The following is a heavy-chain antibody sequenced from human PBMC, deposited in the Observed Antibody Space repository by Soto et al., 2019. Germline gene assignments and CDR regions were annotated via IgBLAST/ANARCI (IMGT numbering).Heavy chain of an antibody. J-gene: IGHJ6*03. CDR3: ARARESTIFGVVIPQGDYMDV. CDR1: GGSISSGGYY. V-gene: IGHV4-31*03. CDR2: IYYSGST. Sequence: SETLSLTCTVSGGSISSGGYYWSWIRQHPGKGLEWIGYIYYSGSTYYNPSLKSRVTISVDTSKNQFSLKLSSVTAADTAVYYCARARESTIFGVVIPQGDYMDVWGKGTTVTVSS. D-gene: IGHD3-3*01.